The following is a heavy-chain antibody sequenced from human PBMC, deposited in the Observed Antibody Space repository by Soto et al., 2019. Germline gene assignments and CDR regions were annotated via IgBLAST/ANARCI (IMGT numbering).Heavy chain of an antibody. V-gene: IGHV3-23*01. CDR3: AKVDDSSGYSIRNAFDI. D-gene: IGHD3-22*01. CDR2: ISGSGGST. CDR1: GFTFSSYA. Sequence: VQLLESGGGLVQPGGSLRLSCAASGFTFSSYAMSWVRQAPGKGLEWVSAISGSGGSTYYADSVKGRFTISRDNSKNTLYLQMNSLRAEDTAVYYCAKVDDSSGYSIRNAFDIWGQGTMVTVSS. J-gene: IGHJ3*02.